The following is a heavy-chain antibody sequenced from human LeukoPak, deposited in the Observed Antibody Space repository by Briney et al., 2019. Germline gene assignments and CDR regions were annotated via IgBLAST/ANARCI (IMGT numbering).Heavy chain of an antibody. CDR2: ITSNGAYT. CDR3: ARVKMGATVSDYYYYYMDV. D-gene: IGHD1-26*01. J-gene: IGHJ6*03. CDR1: GFTFSDYT. Sequence: GGSLRLSCAASGFTFSDYTIHWVRQAPGKRLQSVSAITSNGAYTHYADSVKGRFTISRDNSRNAVFLQMGGLRIEDMAVYYCARVKMGATVSDYYYYYMDVWGTGTTVTVS. V-gene: IGHV3-64*02.